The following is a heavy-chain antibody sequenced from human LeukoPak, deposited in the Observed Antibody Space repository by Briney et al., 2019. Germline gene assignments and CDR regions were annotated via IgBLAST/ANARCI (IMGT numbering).Heavy chain of an antibody. D-gene: IGHD6-6*01. J-gene: IGHJ4*02. CDR3: ASMMGSSSNFDY. V-gene: IGHV4-59*01. CDR2: IYYSGST. CDR1: GVSISSYY. Sequence: SETLSLTRTVSGVSISSYYWSWIRQPPGRGLEWIGYIYYSGSTNYNPSLKSRVTISVDTSKNQFSLKLSSVTAADTAVYYCASMMGSSSNFDYWGPGTLVTVSS.